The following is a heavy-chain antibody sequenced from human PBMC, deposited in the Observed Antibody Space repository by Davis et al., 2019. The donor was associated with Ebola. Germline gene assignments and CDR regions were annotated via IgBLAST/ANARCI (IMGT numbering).Heavy chain of an antibody. V-gene: IGHV3-73*01. CDR1: GFTFSGSA. J-gene: IGHJ5*02. CDR3: TGRPPTVATSWFDP. Sequence: PGGSLRLSCAASGFTFSGSAMHWVRQASGKGLEWVGRIRSKANSYATEYAASVKGRFTISRDDSKNTLYLQMNSLKTEDTAVYYCTGRPPTVATSWFDPWGQGTLVTVSS. D-gene: IGHD5-12*01. CDR2: IRSKANSYAT.